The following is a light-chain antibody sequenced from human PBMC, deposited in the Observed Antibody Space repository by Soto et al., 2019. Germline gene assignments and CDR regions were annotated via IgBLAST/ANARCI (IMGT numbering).Light chain of an antibody. CDR3: SSYTTSSIYV. J-gene: IGLJ1*01. CDR2: DVS. V-gene: IGLV2-14*01. Sequence: QSVLAQSASVSGSPGQSITISCTGTSSDVGAYNYVSWYQQHPGKAPKLMIYDVSNRPSGVSSRFSGSKSGNTASLTFSGLQAEDEADYYCSSYTTSSIYVFGTGTKVTVL. CDR1: SSDVGAYNY.